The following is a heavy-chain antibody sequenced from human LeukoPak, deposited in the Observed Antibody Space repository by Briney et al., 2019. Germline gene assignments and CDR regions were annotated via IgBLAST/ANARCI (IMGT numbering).Heavy chain of an antibody. Sequence: ASEKVSCKASGYTFTSYGISWVRQAPGQGLEWMGWISAYNGNTNYAQKLQGRVTMTTDTSTSTAYMELRSLRSDDTAVYYCARGIQLWSLTYYFDYWGQGTLVTVSS. CDR1: GYTFTSYG. V-gene: IGHV1-18*01. D-gene: IGHD5-18*01. J-gene: IGHJ4*02. CDR2: ISAYNGNT. CDR3: ARGIQLWSLTYYFDY.